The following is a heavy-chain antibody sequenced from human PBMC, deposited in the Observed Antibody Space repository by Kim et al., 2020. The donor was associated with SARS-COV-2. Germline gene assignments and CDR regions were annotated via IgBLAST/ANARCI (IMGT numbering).Heavy chain of an antibody. D-gene: IGHD1-26*01. J-gene: IGHJ4*02. Sequence: PYYHPSLKSRVSISLDTSKNQFSLKLSSVTAADTAVYYCARDHSVVGVLETWGQGTLVTVSS. V-gene: IGHV4-31*02. CDR3: ARDHSVVGVLET. CDR2: P.